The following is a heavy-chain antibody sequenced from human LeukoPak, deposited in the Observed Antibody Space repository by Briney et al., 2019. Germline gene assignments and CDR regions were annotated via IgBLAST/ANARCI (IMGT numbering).Heavy chain of an antibody. CDR1: GGSISSYY. CDR3: ARYYDYVLGSRTDAFDI. V-gene: IGHV4-59*08. J-gene: IGHJ3*02. Sequence: PSETLSLTCTVSGGSISSYYWSWIRQPPGKGLEWIGYIYYSGSTNYNPSLKSRVTISVDTSKNQFSLKLSSVTAADTAVYYCARYYDYVLGSRTDAFDIWGQGTMVTVSS. CDR2: IYYSGST. D-gene: IGHD3-16*01.